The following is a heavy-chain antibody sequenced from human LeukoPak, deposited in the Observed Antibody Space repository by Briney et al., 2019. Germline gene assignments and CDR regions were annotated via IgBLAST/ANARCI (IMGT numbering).Heavy chain of an antibody. CDR1: GGSIRSYY. CDR2: IYYSGST. Sequence: SETLSLTCTVFGGSIRSYYWSWIRQPPGKGLEWIGYIYYSGSTNYNPSLKSRVTISVDTSKNQFSLKLSSVTAADTAVYYCARGKPAPGDYWGQGTLVTVSS. V-gene: IGHV4-59*01. D-gene: IGHD2-2*01. CDR3: ARGKPAPGDY. J-gene: IGHJ4*02.